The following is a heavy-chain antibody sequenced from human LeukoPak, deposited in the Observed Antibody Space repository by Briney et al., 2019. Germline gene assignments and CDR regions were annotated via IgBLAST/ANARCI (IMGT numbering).Heavy chain of an antibody. D-gene: IGHD3-10*01. V-gene: IGHV3-23*01. J-gene: IGHJ4*02. CDR2: LSGSGGNT. CDR1: GFTLSNYA. CDR3: ARDGGSEYYFDY. Sequence: AGGSLRLSCAASGFTLSNYAMSWVRQAPGKGLEGVAALSGSGGNTYYADSVKGRFTISRDNSKNTLYLQMNSLRAEDTAVYYCARDGGSEYYFDYWGQGTLVTVSS.